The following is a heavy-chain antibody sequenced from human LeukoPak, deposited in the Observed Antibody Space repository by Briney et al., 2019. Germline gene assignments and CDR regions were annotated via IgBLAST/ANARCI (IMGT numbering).Heavy chain of an antibody. V-gene: IGHV3-30*04. CDR3: AKVGGYYDSNAFDI. Sequence: GGSLRLSCAASEFTFNNYAMNWVRQAPGKGLEWVAFISYNGGDKYYTDSVKGRFTISRDNSKNTLYLQMNSLRAEDTAVYYCAKVGGYYDSNAFDIWGQGTMVTVSS. CDR1: EFTFNNYA. CDR2: ISYNGGDK. J-gene: IGHJ3*02. D-gene: IGHD3-22*01.